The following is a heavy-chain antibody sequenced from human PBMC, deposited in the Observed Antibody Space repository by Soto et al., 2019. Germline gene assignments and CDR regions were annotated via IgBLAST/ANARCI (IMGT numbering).Heavy chain of an antibody. J-gene: IGHJ4*02. CDR2: ISYDGSNK. V-gene: IGHV3-30-3*01. CDR1: GFTFSSYA. CDR3: ARETPGYSYGYGFDY. D-gene: IGHD5-18*01. Sequence: QVQLVESGGGVVQPGRSLRLSCAASGFTFSSYAMHWVRQAPGKGLEWVAVISYDGSNKYYADSVKGRFTISRDNSKNTLYLQMNGLRAEDTAVYYCARETPGYSYGYGFDYWGQGTLVTVSS.